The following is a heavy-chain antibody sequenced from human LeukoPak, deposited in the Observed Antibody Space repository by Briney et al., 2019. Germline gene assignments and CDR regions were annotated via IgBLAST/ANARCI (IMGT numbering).Heavy chain of an antibody. CDR2: INWNGGST. CDR3: AKFETMVRGVIRGYFDY. D-gene: IGHD3-10*01. Sequence: GGSLRLSCAASGFTFDDYGMSWVRQAPGKGLEWVSGINWNGGSTGYADSVKGRFTISRDNSKNTVYVQMNSLRAEDTAVYYCAKFETMVRGVIRGYFDYWGQGTLVTVSS. CDR1: GFTFDDYG. J-gene: IGHJ4*02. V-gene: IGHV3-20*04.